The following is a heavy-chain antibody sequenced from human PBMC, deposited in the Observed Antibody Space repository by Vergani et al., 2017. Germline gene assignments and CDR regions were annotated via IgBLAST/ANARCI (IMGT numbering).Heavy chain of an antibody. V-gene: IGHV1-46*03. Sequence: QVQLVQSGSELKKPGASVKISCKASGYTFTRYAINWVRQAPGQGLEWMGIINPSGGSTTYAQKFQGRLTMARDTSTSTVYMELSSLRSEDTAVYYCARDRGGHSGWYSNSHFDYWGQGTLVTVSS. CDR1: GYTFTRYA. CDR2: INPSGGST. J-gene: IGHJ4*02. D-gene: IGHD6-19*01. CDR3: ARDRGGHSGWYSNSHFDY.